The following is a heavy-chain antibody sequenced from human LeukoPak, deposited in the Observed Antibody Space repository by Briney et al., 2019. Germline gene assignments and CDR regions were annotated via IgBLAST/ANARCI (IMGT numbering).Heavy chain of an antibody. CDR1: SGSISGYF. D-gene: IGHD4-11*01. J-gene: IGHJ5*02. V-gene: IGHV4-59*08. CDR2: IYYSGST. Sequence: SETLSLTCTVSSGSISGYFWSWIRQPPGKGLEWVGYIYYSGSTNYNPTLRSGVNMSVETSKKQFSLKLNSVTAADTAVYYCARYPPNSWFDPWGQGTLVTVSS. CDR3: ARYPPNSWFDP.